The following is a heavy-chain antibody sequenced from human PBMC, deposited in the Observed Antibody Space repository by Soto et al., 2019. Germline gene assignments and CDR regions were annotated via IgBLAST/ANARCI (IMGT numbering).Heavy chain of an antibody. CDR1: AYSFTRCP. V-gene: IGHV1-3*01. D-gene: IGHD2-15*01. CDR2: XXPXXXXX. CDR3: AGGIAPGQLDP. Sequence: GPSAKVPCKRCAYSFTRCPRNLVRPAPGQRLDWXGAXXPXXXXXKXXXKFQDRVIITRDTTASTAYTDLSRLRSENTAVYYCAGGIAPGQLDPWGQGTLVTVS. J-gene: IGHJ5*02.